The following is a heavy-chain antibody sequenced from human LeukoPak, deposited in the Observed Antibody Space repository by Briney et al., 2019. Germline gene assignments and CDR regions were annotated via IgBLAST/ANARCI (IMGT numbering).Heavy chain of an antibody. V-gene: IGHV5-51*01. CDR2: IYPGDSET. CDR1: GYSFKSYG. Sequence: GESLKISCKGSGYSFKSYGMGWVRQFPGKGLEWLGIIYPGDSETRYRPTYQGQVTISADKSISTAYLQWRSLKASDTAIYYCARLNGYSSGWYDSIGYWGQGTLVTVSS. D-gene: IGHD6-19*01. CDR3: ARLNGYSSGWYDSIGY. J-gene: IGHJ4*02.